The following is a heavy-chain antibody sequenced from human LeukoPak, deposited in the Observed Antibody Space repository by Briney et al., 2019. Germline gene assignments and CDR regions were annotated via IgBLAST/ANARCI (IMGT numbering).Heavy chain of an antibody. V-gene: IGHV1-18*01. CDR1: GYTFNTYG. D-gene: IGHD3-22*01. Sequence: ASVKVSCKPSGYTFNTYGITWVRQAPGQGLEWMGWISPYNGNTNYAQKFQGRVTLTTDTSTATAYMELRSLRSDDTAVYYCARGPHERSGYPDDWGQGTLVTVSS. CDR3: ARGPHERSGYPDD. CDR2: ISPYNGNT. J-gene: IGHJ4*02.